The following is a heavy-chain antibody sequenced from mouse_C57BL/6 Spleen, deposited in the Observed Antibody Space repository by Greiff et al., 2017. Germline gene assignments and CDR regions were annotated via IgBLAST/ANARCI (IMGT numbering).Heavy chain of an antibody. Sequence: QVQLQQSGPELVKPGASVKISCKASGYAFSSSWMNWVKQRPGKGLEWIGRIYPGDGDTNYNGKFKGKATLTADKSSSTAYMQLSSLTSEDSAVYFCARGLYYDCAMDYWGQGTSVTVSS. D-gene: IGHD2-1*01. J-gene: IGHJ4*01. CDR1: GYAFSSSW. CDR3: ARGLYYDCAMDY. V-gene: IGHV1-82*01. CDR2: IYPGDGDT.